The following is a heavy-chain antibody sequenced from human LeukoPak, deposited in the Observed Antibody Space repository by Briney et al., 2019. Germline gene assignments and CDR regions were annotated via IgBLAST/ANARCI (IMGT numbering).Heavy chain of an antibody. CDR2: INHSGST. Sequence: SETLSLTCAVYGGSFSGYYWSWIRQPPGKGLEWIGEINHSGSTNYNPSLKSRVTISVATSKNQFSLKLSSVTAADTAVYYCARRGIAAAAGGSRPFDYWGQGTLVTVSS. J-gene: IGHJ4*02. CDR1: GGSFSGYY. V-gene: IGHV4-34*01. CDR3: ARRGIAAAAGGSRPFDY. D-gene: IGHD6-13*01.